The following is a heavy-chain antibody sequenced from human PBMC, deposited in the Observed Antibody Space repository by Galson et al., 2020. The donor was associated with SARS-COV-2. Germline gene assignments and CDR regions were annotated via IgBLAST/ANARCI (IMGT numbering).Heavy chain of an antibody. Sequence: SETLSLTCTVSGGSISSGGYSWSWIRQPPGNGLEWIEYIYHSGTTYYNPSLKSRVTMSVDRSKNQFSLRLSSVTAADTAVYYCSRGIGPMIRGVVIPYYFDNWGQGALVTVSS. CDR1: GGSISSGGYS. CDR2: IYHSGTT. V-gene: IGHV4-30-2*01. CDR3: SRGIGPMIRGVVIPYYFDN. D-gene: IGHD3-10*01. J-gene: IGHJ4*02.